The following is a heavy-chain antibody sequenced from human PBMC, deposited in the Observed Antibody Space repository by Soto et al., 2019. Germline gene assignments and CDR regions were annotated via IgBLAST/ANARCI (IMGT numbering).Heavy chain of an antibody. CDR2: IYYSGST. D-gene: IGHD3-3*01. CDR1: GGSISSSSYY. Sequence: SETLSLTCTVSGGSISSSSYYWGWIRQPPGKGLEWIGSIYYSGSTYYNPSLKTRVTISVDTSKNQFSLKLSSVTAADTAVYYCARRKRRIKILGVVRTRPYDSFDLWGQGTMVTVSS. V-gene: IGHV4-39*01. CDR3: ARRKRRIKILGVVRTRPYDSFDL. J-gene: IGHJ3*01.